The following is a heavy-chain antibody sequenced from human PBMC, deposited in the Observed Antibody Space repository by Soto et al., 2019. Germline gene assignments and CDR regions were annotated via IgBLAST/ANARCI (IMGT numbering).Heavy chain of an antibody. D-gene: IGHD6-19*01. CDR2: ISAYNGNT. CDR1: GYTFTSYG. CDR3: ARDPSSIAVAGGAGFDY. V-gene: IGHV1-18*01. Sequence: ASVKVSCKASGYTFTSYGISWVRQAPGQGLEWMGWISAYNGNTNYAQKLQGRVTMTTDTSTSTAYMELMSLRSDDTAVYYCARDPSSIAVAGGAGFDYWGQGTLVTVSS. J-gene: IGHJ4*02.